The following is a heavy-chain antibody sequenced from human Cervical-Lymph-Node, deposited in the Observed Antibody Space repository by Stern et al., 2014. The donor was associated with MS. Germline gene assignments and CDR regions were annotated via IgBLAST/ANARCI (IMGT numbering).Heavy chain of an antibody. V-gene: IGHV1-3*01. J-gene: IGHJ2*01. D-gene: IGHD5/OR15-5a*01. CDR1: GYSFPFYG. CDR3: ARDVFSYLDL. Sequence: VQLVESGPEVKKPGASGKISCKASGYSFPFYGMHWVRQAPGQGLEWLGWIAAGSDKTTYTENFQGRVAITRDTSANTVYMQLSSLRSEDTAMYFCARDVFSYLDLWGPGTLVTVSS. CDR2: IAAGSDKT.